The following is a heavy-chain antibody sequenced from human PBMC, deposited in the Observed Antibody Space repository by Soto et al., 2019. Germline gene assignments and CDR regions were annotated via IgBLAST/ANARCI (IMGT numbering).Heavy chain of an antibody. Sequence: PGGSLRLSCVASGFTFSTYAMSWVRQAPGKGLEWVSALSPSGGETYYADSVKGRFTISRDNSMNALYLQMNNLRVEDTAVYYCAHPRGYGVFDAYDIWGQGTMVTV. D-gene: IGHD4-17*01. V-gene: IGHV3-23*01. CDR1: GFTFSTYA. CDR2: LSPSGGET. J-gene: IGHJ3*02. CDR3: AHPRGYGVFDAYDI.